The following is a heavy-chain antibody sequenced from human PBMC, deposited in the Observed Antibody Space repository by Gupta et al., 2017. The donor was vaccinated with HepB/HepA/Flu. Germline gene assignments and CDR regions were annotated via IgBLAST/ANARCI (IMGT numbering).Heavy chain of an antibody. CDR1: GFTFSSYS. CDR3: ASWGLYYDFWSGYYYY. Sequence: EVQLVESGGGLVKPGGSLRLSCAASGFTFSSYSMNWVRPAPGKGLEWVSSISSSSSYIYYADSVKGRFTISRDNAKNSLYLQMNSLRAEDTAVYYCASWGLYYDFWSGYYYYWGQGTLVTVSS. D-gene: IGHD3-3*01. V-gene: IGHV3-21*01. CDR2: ISSSSSYI. J-gene: IGHJ4*02.